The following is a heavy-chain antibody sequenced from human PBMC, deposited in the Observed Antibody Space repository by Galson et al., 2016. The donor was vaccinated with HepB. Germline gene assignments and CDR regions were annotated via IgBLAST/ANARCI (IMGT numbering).Heavy chain of an antibody. D-gene: IGHD6-19*01. CDR1: GFTFNKYG. V-gene: IGHV3-30*18. CDR2: ISYDGRNE. Sequence: SLRLSCAASGFTFNKYGMHWVRQAPDKGLEWVAVISYDGRNEYYGDSVKGRFTISRDNSKNSMYLQINSLRAEDTAVYYCAKGWVEWLVQDHFDHWGQGTLVTVSP. CDR3: AKGWVEWLVQDHFDH. J-gene: IGHJ4*02.